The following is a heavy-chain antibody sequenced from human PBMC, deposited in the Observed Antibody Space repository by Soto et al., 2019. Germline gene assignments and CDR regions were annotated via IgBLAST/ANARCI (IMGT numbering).Heavy chain of an antibody. CDR3: ASSYGSGYRAFDY. D-gene: IGHD3-10*01. J-gene: IGHJ4*02. V-gene: IGHV1-69*02. CDR2: INPILSMS. CDR1: GDTFTFYS. Sequence: QVQLVQSGAEVKRPGSSVKVSCKASGDTFTFYSINWVRQAPGLGLEWMGRINPILSMSNYAQRFQGRVTMTADKSTSTPYIELRSLRSEDTAIYYCASSYGSGYRAFDYWGQGALVTVSS.